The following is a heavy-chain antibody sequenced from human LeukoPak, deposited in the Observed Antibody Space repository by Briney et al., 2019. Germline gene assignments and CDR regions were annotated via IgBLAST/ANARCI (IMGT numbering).Heavy chain of an antibody. Sequence: PSETLSLTCTVSGVSISSYYWSWIRQPPGKGLEWIGYIHYSGTTNYNPSLKSRVTISVDTSKNQFSLKLNSVTAADTAVYYCARVSWFPGTSYYFMDVWGKGTTVTVSS. J-gene: IGHJ6*03. V-gene: IGHV4-59*01. CDR2: IHYSGTT. CDR1: GVSISSYY. CDR3: ARVSWFPGTSYYFMDV. D-gene: IGHD1-1*01.